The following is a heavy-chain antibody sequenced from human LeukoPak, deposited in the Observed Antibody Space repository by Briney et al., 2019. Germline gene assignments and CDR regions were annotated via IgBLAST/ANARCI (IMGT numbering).Heavy chain of an antibody. V-gene: IGHV3-23*01. CDR1: GFTFSSYA. CDR3: AKEEESTVVTPDAFDI. CDR2: MSGSGGST. D-gene: IGHD4-23*01. J-gene: IGHJ3*02. Sequence: PGGSLRLSCAASGFTFSSYAMSWVRQAPGQGLEWFSAMSGSGGSTYYADSVKGRFTISRDNSKNTMYLQMNSLRAEDTAVYYCAKEEESTVVTPDAFDIWGQGTMVTVSS.